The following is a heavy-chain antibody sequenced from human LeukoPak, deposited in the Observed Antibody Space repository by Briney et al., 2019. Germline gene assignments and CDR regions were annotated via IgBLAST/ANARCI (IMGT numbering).Heavy chain of an antibody. CDR1: GDSISGYY. D-gene: IGHD6-25*01. V-gene: IGHV4-59*01. Sequence: TLETLSLTCTVSGDSISGYYWSWIRQPPGKGLEWIAFIHSSGTTNYSPSLKSRVSISVDTSNNQFSLNVNSVTAADTAVYYCARGGASSEWFDPWGQGTLVTVSS. CDR2: IHSSGTT. J-gene: IGHJ5*02. CDR3: ARGGASSEWFDP.